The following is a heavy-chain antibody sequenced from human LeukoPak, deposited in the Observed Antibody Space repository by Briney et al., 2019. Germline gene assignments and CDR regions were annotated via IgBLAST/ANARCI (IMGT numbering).Heavy chain of an antibody. Sequence: ASVTVSCKASGYTFSSYGISWVRQAPGQGLEWMGWVSTYNGDTNYAQKSQGRVTMSTDTSTSTAYMELRSLRFDDTAIYYCVKDWHILSGRNCFDPWGQGTLVTVSS. V-gene: IGHV1-18*01. CDR2: VSTYNGDT. CDR1: GYTFSSYG. J-gene: IGHJ5*02. CDR3: VKDWHILSGRNCFDP. D-gene: IGHD3-9*01.